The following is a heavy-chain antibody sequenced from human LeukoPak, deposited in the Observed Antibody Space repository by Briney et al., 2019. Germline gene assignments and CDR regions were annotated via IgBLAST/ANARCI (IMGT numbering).Heavy chain of an antibody. Sequence: GGSLRLSCAAPGFTFSSYAMHWVRQAPGKGLEWVAVISYDGSNKYYADSVKGRFTISRDNSKNTLYLQMNSLRAEDTAVYYCARDNDWGSWAYFDYWGQGTLVTVSS. J-gene: IGHJ4*02. CDR1: GFTFSSYA. CDR2: ISYDGSNK. CDR3: ARDNDWGSWAYFDY. V-gene: IGHV3-30*04. D-gene: IGHD6-13*01.